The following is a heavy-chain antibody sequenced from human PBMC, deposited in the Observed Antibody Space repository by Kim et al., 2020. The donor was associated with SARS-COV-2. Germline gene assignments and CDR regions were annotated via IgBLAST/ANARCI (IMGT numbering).Heavy chain of an antibody. CDR2: TT. Sequence: TTNYNPSLNSRVNISLDTSKNPCSLKLTSLTAADTAMYYCARVDYLGWFDSWGRGTLVTVSS. CDR3: ARVDYLGWFDS. V-gene: IGHV4-61*03. D-gene: IGHD4-17*01. J-gene: IGHJ5*01.